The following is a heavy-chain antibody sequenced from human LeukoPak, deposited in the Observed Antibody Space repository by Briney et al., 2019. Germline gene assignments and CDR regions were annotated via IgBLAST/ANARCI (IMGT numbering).Heavy chain of an antibody. J-gene: IGHJ4*02. CDR2: INTNTGNP. Sequence: ASVRVSCKASGYTFTGYYMHWVRQAPGQGLEWMGWINTNTGNPTYAQGFTGRFVFSLDTSVSTAYLQISSLKAEDTAVYYCARAAEDDYGDYGEFFDYWGQGTLVTVSS. V-gene: IGHV7-4-1*02. CDR3: ARAAEDDYGDYGEFFDY. D-gene: IGHD4-17*01. CDR1: GYTFTGYY.